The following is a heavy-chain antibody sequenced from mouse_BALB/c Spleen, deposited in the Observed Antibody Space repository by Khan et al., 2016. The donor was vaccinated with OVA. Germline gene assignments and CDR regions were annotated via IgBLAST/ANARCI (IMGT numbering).Heavy chain of an antibody. CDR2: IDPEYGDT. V-gene: IGHV14-4*02. J-gene: IGHJ2*01. CDR3: NGVKCEEFDY. CDR1: GFNIKDYY. Sequence: VQLKQSGAELVRSGASVKLSCTASGFNIKDYYMHWVKQRPEQGLEWIGCIDPEYGDTEYAPKFQGKATMTADTSSNTAYLQLSSLTSEDTAVYYCNGVKCEEFDYWGQGTTLTVS. D-gene: IGHD1-3*01.